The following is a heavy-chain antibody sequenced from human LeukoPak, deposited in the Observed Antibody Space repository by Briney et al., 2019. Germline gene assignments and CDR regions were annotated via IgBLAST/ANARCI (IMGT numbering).Heavy chain of an antibody. CDR2: ISSSSRYI. J-gene: IGHJ2*01. V-gene: IGHV3-21*01. Sequence: GGSLRLSCAASGFTFSSYSMNWVRQAPGKGLEWVSSISSSSRYIYYADSVKGRFTISRDNAKNSLYLQMHSLRAEDTAVYYCAREERDGYNYYWYFDLWGRGTLVTVSS. D-gene: IGHD5-24*01. CDR1: GFTFSSYS. CDR3: AREERDGYNYYWYFDL.